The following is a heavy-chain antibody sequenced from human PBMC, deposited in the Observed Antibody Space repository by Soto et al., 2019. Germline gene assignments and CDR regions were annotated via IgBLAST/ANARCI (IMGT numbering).Heavy chain of an antibody. Sequence: EVQLVESGGGLVQPGGSLRLSCAASGFTFSTYSMNWVRQAPGKGLEWVSYISSSSSTIHYVDSVKDRFTISRDNAKNSLYLQMNSLRAEDTAVYYCARGYSYGSGSYSQDYMDVWRKGTTVTVSS. J-gene: IGHJ6*03. V-gene: IGHV3-48*01. CDR3: ARGYSYGSGSYSQDYMDV. CDR1: GFTFSTYS. CDR2: ISSSSSTI. D-gene: IGHD3-10*01.